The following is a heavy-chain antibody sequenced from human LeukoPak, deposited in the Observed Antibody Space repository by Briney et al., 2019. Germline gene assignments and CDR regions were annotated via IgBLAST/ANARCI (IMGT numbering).Heavy chain of an antibody. CDR2: IYYSGRT. CDR1: GDSIISSSYY. CDR3: ARLYSGTRPPDY. D-gene: IGHD3-10*01. J-gene: IGHJ4*02. V-gene: IGHV4-39*01. Sequence: PSETLSLTCSVSGDSIISSSYYWGWIRQPPGKGLEWIGSIYYSGRTYYNPSLKSRVTISIDTSRSQFSLKLSSVTAVDTAVYYCARLYSGTRPPDYWGQGTLVTVSS.